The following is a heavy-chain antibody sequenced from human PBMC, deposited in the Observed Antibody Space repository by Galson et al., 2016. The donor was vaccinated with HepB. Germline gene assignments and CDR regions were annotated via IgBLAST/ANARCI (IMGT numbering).Heavy chain of an antibody. CDR1: GFTDY. CDR3: ASDHGPSGWLN. V-gene: IGHV3-53*01. J-gene: IGHJ1*01. D-gene: IGHD6-19*01. CDR2: IYSGGET. Sequence: SLRLSCAASGFTDYMSWVRQAPGKGLEWVSIIYSGGETYYADSVKGWFTISRDNSKNTLYLQMNSLRAEDTAVYYCASDHGPSGWLNWGQGTLVTVSS.